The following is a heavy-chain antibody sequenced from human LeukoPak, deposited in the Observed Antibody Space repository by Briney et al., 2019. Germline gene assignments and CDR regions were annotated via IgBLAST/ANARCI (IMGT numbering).Heavy chain of an antibody. V-gene: IGHV3-21*01. CDR1: GFTFSLFG. CDR3: APRYSGSYYFSY. Sequence: PGGSLRLSCAASGFTFSLFGMHWVRQAPGKGLEWVSSISSSSSYIYYADSVKGRFTISRDNAKNSLYLQMNSLRAEDTAVYYCAPRYSGSYYFSYWGQGTVVTVSS. D-gene: IGHD1-26*01. CDR2: ISSSSSYI. J-gene: IGHJ4*02.